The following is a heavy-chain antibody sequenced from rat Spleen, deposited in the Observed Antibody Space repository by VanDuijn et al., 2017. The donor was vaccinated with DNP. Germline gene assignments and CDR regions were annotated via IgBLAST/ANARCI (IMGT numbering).Heavy chain of an antibody. J-gene: IGHJ4*01. CDR2: INKDSSTI. CDR1: GLNFNDYW. CDR3: ARNCAMAA. V-gene: IGHV4-2*01. Sequence: EVKIVECGGGLVKDGRTLKISCAECGLNFNDYWMGWVRQAPGKGLESIGEINKDSSTINCNPSIHDKFTNSRDNAQNTLYLQMSTHGSEDTAIDYCARNCAMAASGQGTSVTVS.